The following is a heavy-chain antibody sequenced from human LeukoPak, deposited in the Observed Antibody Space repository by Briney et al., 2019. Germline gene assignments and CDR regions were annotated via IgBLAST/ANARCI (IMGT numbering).Heavy chain of an antibody. Sequence: GGSLRLSCAASGFTFSSYRMNWVRQAPGKGLPWVSYIRSVSNIIYYADSVKGRFTISRDNAKNSLCLKMNSLRDEDTAVYYCARENVVVVTAIRDAFDIWGQGTMVTVSS. CDR1: GFTFSSYR. CDR2: IRSVSNII. V-gene: IGHV3-48*02. D-gene: IGHD2-21*02. J-gene: IGHJ3*02. CDR3: ARENVVVVTAIRDAFDI.